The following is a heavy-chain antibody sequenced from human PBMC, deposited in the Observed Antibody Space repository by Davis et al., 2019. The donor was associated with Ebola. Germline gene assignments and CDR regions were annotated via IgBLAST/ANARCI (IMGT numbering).Heavy chain of an antibody. V-gene: IGHV5-51*01. J-gene: IGHJ4*02. D-gene: IGHD6-13*01. CDR1: GNSFTSHW. Sequence: GESLKISCKDSGNSFTSHWIGWVRQMPGKGLDWMGIIYTGDSDTRYSPSFQGQVTISVDTSISTAYLQWSSLKASDTAMYYCARHHLPAAGIDYWGQGTLVTVSS. CDR3: ARHHLPAAGIDY. CDR2: IYTGDSDT.